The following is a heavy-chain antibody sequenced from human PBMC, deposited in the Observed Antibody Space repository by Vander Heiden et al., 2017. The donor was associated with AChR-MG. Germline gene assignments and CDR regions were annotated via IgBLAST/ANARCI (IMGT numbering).Heavy chain of an antibody. CDR3: AKASYYDFWSGYSNWFDP. CDR2: ISGSGGST. J-gene: IGHJ5*02. V-gene: IGHV3-23*01. D-gene: IGHD3-3*01. CDR1: GFTFSSHA. Sequence: EVQLLESGGGLVQPGGSLRLSCAASGFTFSSHAMSWVRQAPGKGLEWFSAISGSGGSTYYADSGKGRFTISRDNSKNTLYLQMNSLRAEDTAVYYCAKASYYDFWSGYSNWFDPWGQGTLVTVSS.